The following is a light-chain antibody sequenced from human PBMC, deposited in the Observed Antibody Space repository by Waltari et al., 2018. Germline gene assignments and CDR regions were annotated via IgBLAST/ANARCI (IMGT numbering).Light chain of an antibody. CDR3: QQSYITPQT. Sequence: DIQMTQSPSSLSASVGDRVTITCRESQSISSYLNLYQQKPGISPKVLIYAASSLQSGVPSSFSGSGSGTDFTLTISSLQPEDFATYYCQQSYITPQTFGQGTKVEIK. CDR2: AAS. J-gene: IGKJ1*01. CDR1: QSISSY. V-gene: IGKV1-39*01.